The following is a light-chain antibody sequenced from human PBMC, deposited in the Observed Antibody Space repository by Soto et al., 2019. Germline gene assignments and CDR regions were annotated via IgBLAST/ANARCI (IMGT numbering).Light chain of an antibody. CDR2: GVS. CDR1: QSVSSSY. V-gene: IGKV3-20*01. Sequence: EIVLTQSPSTLSLSPGERVTLSCRASQSVSSSYLAWYQQKPGQAPRLLIYGVSRRATDIPDRFSGSGSGTDFTLTISRLEPEDLAVYYCQQYGRSPWTFGQGTKVEIK. CDR3: QQYGRSPWT. J-gene: IGKJ1*01.